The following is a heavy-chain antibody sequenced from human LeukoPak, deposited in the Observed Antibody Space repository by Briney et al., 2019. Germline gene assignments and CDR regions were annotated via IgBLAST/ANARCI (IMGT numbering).Heavy chain of an antibody. CDR3: ARAGEWRG. CDR2: ISSSSYI. V-gene: IGHV3-21*01. CDR1: GFTFSSYS. D-gene: IGHD3-3*01. Sequence: GGSLRLSCAACGFTFSSYSMNWVRQAPGKGLEWVSSISSSSYIYYADSVKGRFTISRDNAKNSLYLQMNSLRAEGTAVYYCARAGEWRGWGQGTLVTVSS. J-gene: IGHJ4*02.